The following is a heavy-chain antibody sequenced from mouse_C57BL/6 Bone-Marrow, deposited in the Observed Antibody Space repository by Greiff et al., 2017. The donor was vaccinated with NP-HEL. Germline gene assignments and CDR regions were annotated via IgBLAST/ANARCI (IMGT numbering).Heavy chain of an antibody. V-gene: IGHV1-42*01. Sequence: EVMLVESGPELVKPGASVKISCKASGYSFTGYYMNWVKQSPEKSLEWIGEINPSTGGTTYNQKFKAKATLTVDKSSSTAYMQLKSLTSEDSAVYYCARVYAMDYWGQGTSVTVSS. CDR1: GYSFTGYY. CDR3: ARVYAMDY. J-gene: IGHJ4*01. CDR2: INPSTGGT.